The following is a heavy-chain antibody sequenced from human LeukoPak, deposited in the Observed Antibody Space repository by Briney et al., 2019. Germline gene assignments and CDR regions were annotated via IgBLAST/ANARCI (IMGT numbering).Heavy chain of an antibody. Sequence: SETLSLTCAVYGGSFSGYYWSWIRQPPGKGLEWIGEINDSGSTNYNPSLKSRVTISIDTSKNQFSLKLSSVTAADTAVYYCARVAKGSQIVVVTAPTQIDYWGQGTLVTVSS. CDR3: ARVAKGSQIVVVTAPTQIDY. CDR1: GGSFSGYY. V-gene: IGHV4-34*01. D-gene: IGHD2-21*02. CDR2: INDSGST. J-gene: IGHJ4*02.